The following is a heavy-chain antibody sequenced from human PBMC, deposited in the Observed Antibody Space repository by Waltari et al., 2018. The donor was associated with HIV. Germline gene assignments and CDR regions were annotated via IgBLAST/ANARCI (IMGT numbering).Heavy chain of an antibody. CDR1: GGSISSSSYY. D-gene: IGHD6-19*01. V-gene: IGHV4-39*01. Sequence: QLQLQESGPGLVKPSETLSLTCTVSGGSISSSSYYWGWIRQPPGKGLEWIGSIYYSGSTYYNPSLKSRVTISVDTSKNQFSLKLSSVTAADTAVYYCARHGGRIAVAGLYYFDYWGQGTLVTVSS. CDR2: IYYSGST. CDR3: ARHGGRIAVAGLYYFDY. J-gene: IGHJ4*02.